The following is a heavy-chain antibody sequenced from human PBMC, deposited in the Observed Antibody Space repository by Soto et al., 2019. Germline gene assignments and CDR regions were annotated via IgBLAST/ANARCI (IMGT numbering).Heavy chain of an antibody. CDR2: IYYSGST. V-gene: IGHV4-31*03. J-gene: IGHJ4*02. CDR1: GGSISSGGYY. D-gene: IGHD3-16*02. CDR3: ARVQRGELSLNFDY. Sequence: QVQLQESGPGLVKPSQTLSLTCTVSGGSISSGGYYWSWIRQHPGKGLEWIGYIYYSGSTYYNPSLKSRVTKSVDTSKNQFSLKLRSVTAADTAVDYWARVQRGELSLNFDYWGQGTLVTVSS.